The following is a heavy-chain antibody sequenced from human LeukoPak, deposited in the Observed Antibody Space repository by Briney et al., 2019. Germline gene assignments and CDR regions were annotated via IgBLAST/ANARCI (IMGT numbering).Heavy chain of an antibody. D-gene: IGHD3-10*01. CDR3: ARDWVAGVPFDAFDI. CDR1: GWTLSRYW. Sequence: GGSLRLSCAASGWTLSRYWMSWVRQAPGKGREWVANIKEEGSEKYYVDSVEGRFTISRDNAKNELYLHMNNLTAEETAMYYCARDWVAGVPFDAFDIWGQGTMVSVSS. J-gene: IGHJ3*02. CDR2: IKEEGSEK. V-gene: IGHV3-7*01.